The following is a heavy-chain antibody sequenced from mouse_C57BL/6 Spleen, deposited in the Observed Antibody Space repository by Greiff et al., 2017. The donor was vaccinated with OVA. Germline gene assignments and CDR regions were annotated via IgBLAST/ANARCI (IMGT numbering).Heavy chain of an antibody. CDR3: ARSPYDYDEDY. V-gene: IGHV1-26*01. D-gene: IGHD2-4*01. CDR1: GYTFTDYY. J-gene: IGHJ2*01. Sequence: VQLQQSGPELVKPGASVKISCKASGYTFTDYYMNWVKQSHGKSLEWIGDINPNNGGTSYNQKFKGKATLTVDKSSSTAYMELRSLTSEDSAVYYCARSPYDYDEDYWGQGTTLTVSS. CDR2: INPNNGGT.